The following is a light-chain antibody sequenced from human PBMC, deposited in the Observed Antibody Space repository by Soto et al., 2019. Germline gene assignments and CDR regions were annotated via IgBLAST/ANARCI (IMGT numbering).Light chain of an antibody. J-gene: IGLJ2*01. V-gene: IGLV1-44*01. CDR1: SSNIGSNT. CDR2: SNN. Sequence: QSVLTQPPSASGTPGQRVTISCSGSSSNIGSNTVNWYQQLPGTAPKLLIYSNNQRPSGAPDRFSGSKSGTSASLAISALQSEDEADYYCAAWDDSLNGVVFGGGTKVTVL. CDR3: AAWDDSLNGVV.